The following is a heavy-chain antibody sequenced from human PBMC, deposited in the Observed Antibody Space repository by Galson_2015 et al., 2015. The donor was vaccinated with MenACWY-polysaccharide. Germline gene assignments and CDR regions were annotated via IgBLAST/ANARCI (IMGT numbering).Heavy chain of an antibody. J-gene: IGHJ4*02. Sequence: SLRLSCAASGFTFSSYAMSWVRQAPGKGLEWVSGVSASGGSTVYTDSAKGRFTMSRDNSKRSLYLQMHSLRAEDTAVYYCARGPRYTDYSGGQSYFDHWGQGTLVAVSS. CDR2: VSASGGST. D-gene: IGHD4-23*01. CDR3: ARGPRYTDYSGGQSYFDH. CDR1: GFTFSSYA. V-gene: IGHV3-23*01.